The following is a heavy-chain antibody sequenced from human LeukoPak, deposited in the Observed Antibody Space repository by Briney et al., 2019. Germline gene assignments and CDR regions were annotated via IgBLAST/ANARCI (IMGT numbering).Heavy chain of an antibody. J-gene: IGHJ4*02. CDR3: ARDLNYVTLGYNILADVGYYFDY. Sequence: ASVTVSCKTSGYTFTMYGVSWVRQAPGRGLQWLGWISPRNGNTAYAQDLQGRVTMTTDTSTTTAYLELRSLRSDDTAIYYCARDLNYVTLGYNILADVGYYFDYWGQGSLVTVSS. D-gene: IGHD3-9*01. CDR1: GYTFTMYG. V-gene: IGHV1-18*01. CDR2: ISPRNGNT.